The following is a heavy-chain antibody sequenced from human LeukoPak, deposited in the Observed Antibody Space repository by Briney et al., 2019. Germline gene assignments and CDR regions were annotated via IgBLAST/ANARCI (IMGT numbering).Heavy chain of an antibody. D-gene: IGHD6-19*01. V-gene: IGHV3-30*01. J-gene: IGHJ5*02. CDR1: GFTFSSYA. CDR2: ISYDGSNK. CDR3: ARGRIAVAGEDWFDP. Sequence: GRSLRLSCAASGFTFSSYAMHWVRQAPGKGLEWVAVISYDGSNKYYADSVKGRFTISRDNSKNTPYLQMNSLRAEDTAVYYCARGRIAVAGEDWFDPWGQGTLVTVSS.